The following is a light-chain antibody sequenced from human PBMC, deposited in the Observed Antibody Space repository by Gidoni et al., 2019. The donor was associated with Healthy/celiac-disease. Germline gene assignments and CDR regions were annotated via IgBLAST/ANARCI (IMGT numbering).Light chain of an antibody. V-gene: IGKV3-20*01. J-gene: IGKJ4*01. Sequence: EIGLTQSPGTLSLSPGERATLSCRASQSVSSSYLAWYQQKPGQAPRLLIYGASSRATGIPDRFSGSGSGTDSTLTISRLEPEDFAVYYCQQYGSSPAFGGGTKVEIK. CDR2: GAS. CDR1: QSVSSSY. CDR3: QQYGSSPA.